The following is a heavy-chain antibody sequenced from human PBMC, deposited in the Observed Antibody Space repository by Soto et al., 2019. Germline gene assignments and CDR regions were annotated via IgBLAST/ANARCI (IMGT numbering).Heavy chain of an antibody. D-gene: IGHD3-22*01. CDR3: ARELVVGPAEYFQH. J-gene: IGHJ1*01. Sequence: LRLSSAASGFTFIKSWMSWVRQVPGKGLEGVANINEGGSEKYYVNSVKGRFTISRDNAKNSLYLQMDSLRAEDTAVYYCARELVVGPAEYFQHWGQGTRVTVSS. CDR1: GFTFIKSW. V-gene: IGHV3-7*01. CDR2: INEGGSEK.